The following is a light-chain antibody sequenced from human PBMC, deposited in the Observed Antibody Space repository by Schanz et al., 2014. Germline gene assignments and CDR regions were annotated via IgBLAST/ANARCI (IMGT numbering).Light chain of an antibody. CDR1: SSDVGGYND. V-gene: IGLV2-14*01. CDR2: DVS. CDR3: SSYTSSSTRV. J-gene: IGLJ3*02. Sequence: QSALTQPASVSGSPGQSITISCTGTSSDVGGYNDVSWYQQHPGKAPKLMIYDVSNRPSGVSNRFSASKSGNTASLTISGLQAEDEADYYCSSYTSSSTRVFGGGTKLTVL.